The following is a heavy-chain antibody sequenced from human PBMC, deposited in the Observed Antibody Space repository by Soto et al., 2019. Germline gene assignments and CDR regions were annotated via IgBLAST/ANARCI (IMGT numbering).Heavy chain of an antibody. Sequence: GGSLRLSCAASGFTFSSYAMHWVRQAPGKGLEWVAVISYDGSNKYYADSVKGRFTISRDNSKNTLYLQMNSLRAEDTAVYYCARVHASYYDSSGYPRFDPWGQGTLVTVSS. CDR3: ARVHASYYDSSGYPRFDP. J-gene: IGHJ5*02. D-gene: IGHD3-22*01. CDR2: ISYDGSNK. CDR1: GFTFSSYA. V-gene: IGHV3-30-3*01.